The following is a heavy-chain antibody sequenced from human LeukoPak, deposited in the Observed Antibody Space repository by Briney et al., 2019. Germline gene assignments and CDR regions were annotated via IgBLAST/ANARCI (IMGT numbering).Heavy chain of an antibody. CDR3: AAESWGYDSSGYPH. CDR2: IVVGSGNT. Sequence: GTSVKVSCKASVFTFTSSAMQWVRQARGQRLEWIGWIVVGSGNTNYAQKFQERVTITRDMSTSTAYMELSSLRSEDTAVYYCAAESWGYDSSGYPHWGQGTLVTVSS. V-gene: IGHV1-58*02. D-gene: IGHD3-22*01. CDR1: VFTFTSSA. J-gene: IGHJ4*02.